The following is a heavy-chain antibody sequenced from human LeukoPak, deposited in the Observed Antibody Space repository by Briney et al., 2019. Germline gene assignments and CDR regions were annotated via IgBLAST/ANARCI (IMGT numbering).Heavy chain of an antibody. D-gene: IGHD6-6*01. CDR1: GFTFSSYG. CDR3: ARDNGYLQYSSSLDY. V-gene: IGHV3-33*01. J-gene: IGHJ4*02. CDR2: IWYDGSNK. Sequence: PGGSLRLSCAASGFTFSSYGMHWVCQAPGKGLEWVAVIWYDGSNKYYADSVKGRFTISRDNSKNTLYLQMNSLRAEDTAVYYCARDNGYLQYSSSLDYWGQGTLVTVSS.